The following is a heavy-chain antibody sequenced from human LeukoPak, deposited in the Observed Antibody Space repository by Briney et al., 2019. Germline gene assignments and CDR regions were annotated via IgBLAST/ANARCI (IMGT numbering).Heavy chain of an antibody. CDR3: ARDVTSWYLNNWFDP. J-gene: IGHJ5*02. CDR1: GGSISSYY. V-gene: IGHV4-4*07. Sequence: SETLSLTCTVSGGSISSYYWSWIRQPAGKGLEWIGRIYTSGSTNYNPSLKSRVTMSVDTSKNQFSLKLSSVTAADTAVYYRARDVTSWYLNNWFDPWGQGTLVTVSS. CDR2: IYTSGST. D-gene: IGHD6-13*01.